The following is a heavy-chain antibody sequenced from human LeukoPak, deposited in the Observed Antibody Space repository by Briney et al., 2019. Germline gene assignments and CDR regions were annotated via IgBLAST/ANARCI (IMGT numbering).Heavy chain of an antibody. CDR2: IYYSGST. J-gene: IGHJ4*02. CDR1: GGSISSYY. D-gene: IGHD6-6*01. Sequence: PSETLSLTCTVSGGSISSYYWSWIRQPPGKGLEWIGYIYYSGSTNYNPSLKSRVTISVDTSKNQFSLKLSSVTAADTAVYYCARTEYSSSSVPYYFDYGGQGTLVTVSS. CDR3: ARTEYSSSSVPYYFDY. V-gene: IGHV4-59*01.